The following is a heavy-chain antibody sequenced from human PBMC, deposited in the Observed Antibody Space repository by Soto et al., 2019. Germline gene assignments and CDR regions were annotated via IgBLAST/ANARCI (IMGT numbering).Heavy chain of an antibody. J-gene: IGHJ4*02. D-gene: IGHD5-18*01. CDR2: IYYSGST. CDR3: ARAVDTAMFDY. V-gene: IGHV4-31*03. Sequence: QVQLQESGPGLVKPSQTLSLTCTVSGGSISSGGYYWSWIRQHPGKGLEWIGYIYYSGSTYYNPSRKSRVTISVGTAKSQFSLKLSSVTAADTAVYSCARAVDTAMFDYWGQGTLVTVSA. CDR1: GGSISSGGYY.